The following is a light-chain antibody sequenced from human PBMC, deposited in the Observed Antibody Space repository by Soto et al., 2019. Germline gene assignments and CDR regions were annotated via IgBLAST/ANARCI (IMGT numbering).Light chain of an antibody. CDR3: QQYDNCSPIT. CDR1: QSASSN. V-gene: IGKV3-15*01. Sequence: EVVMTQSQSTLSASPGERATLSCRVSQSASSNVAWCQQKRGQAPRLLIYGASTRATGIPARFSGSGSGTEFTLTISSLQSEDFAVYYWQQYDNCSPITICQATRLEI. CDR2: GAS. J-gene: IGKJ5*01.